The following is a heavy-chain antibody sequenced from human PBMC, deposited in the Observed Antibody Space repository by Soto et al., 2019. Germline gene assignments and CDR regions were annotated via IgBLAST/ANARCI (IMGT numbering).Heavy chain of an antibody. V-gene: IGHV4-30-2*02. CDR2: MFHSGSA. D-gene: IGHD1-1*01. J-gene: IGHJ4*02. Sequence: KPSETLSLPCAVSGGSISSGDYSWSWIRQPPGKGLEWIGYMFHSGSAYYNPSLKSRVTISVDTSKNQFSLKLSSVTAAVTAVYYCARHYPIGNNWNYFDYWGQGTLVPVSS. CDR3: ARHYPIGNNWNYFDY. CDR1: GGSISSGDYS.